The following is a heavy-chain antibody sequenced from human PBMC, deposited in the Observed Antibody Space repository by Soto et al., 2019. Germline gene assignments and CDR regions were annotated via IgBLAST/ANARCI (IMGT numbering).Heavy chain of an antibody. V-gene: IGHV1-46*01. CDR2: INPSGGST. CDR3: ARVRRSSGYYYGY. CDR1: GYTXTSYY. D-gene: IGHD3-22*01. Sequence: GXSXKVSFKASGYTXTSYYMNLVRQAPGQGLEWIGIINPSGGSTSYAQKLQVRVTITRDTSTSTVYMELSSLRSEYTDVYYCARVRRSSGYYYGYWGQGTPVTVS. J-gene: IGHJ4*02.